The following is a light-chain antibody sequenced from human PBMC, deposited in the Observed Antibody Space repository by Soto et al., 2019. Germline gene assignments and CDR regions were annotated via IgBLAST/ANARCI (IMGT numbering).Light chain of an antibody. J-gene: IGKJ1*01. CDR1: QSVSSY. V-gene: IGKV3-15*01. Sequence: IVLTHSPGTLSFSPGEIATLSCSSSQSVSSYLAWVQQKPGQAPRLLIYGVSTRATGVPARFSGSGSGTEFTLTISSLQSEDFAVYYCQKYNNWPWKFGQGTKVDIK. CDR3: QKYNNWPWK. CDR2: GVS.